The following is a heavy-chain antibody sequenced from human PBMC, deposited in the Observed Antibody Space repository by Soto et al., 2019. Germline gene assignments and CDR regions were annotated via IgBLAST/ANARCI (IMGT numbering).Heavy chain of an antibody. D-gene: IGHD2-8*02. CDR2: IYYSGST. V-gene: IGHV4-31*03. CDR1: GGSISSGGYY. CDR3: ARGSTGLLDD. Sequence: SETLSLTCTVSGGSISSGGYYWSWIRQHPGKGLEWIGYIYYSGSTYYNPSLKSRVTISVDTSKNQFSLKLSSVTAADTAVYYCARGSTGLLDDWGEGMLVTVSS. J-gene: IGHJ4*02.